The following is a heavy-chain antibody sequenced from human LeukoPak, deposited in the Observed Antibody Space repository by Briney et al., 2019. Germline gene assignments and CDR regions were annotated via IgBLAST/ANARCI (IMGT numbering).Heavy chain of an antibody. J-gene: IGHJ5*02. D-gene: IGHD3-16*01. CDR2: IYGTGSS. CDR1: GASISSSY. CDR3: ARGNDYGNVFMWFDP. V-gene: IGHV4-59*13. Sequence: SETLSLTCAVSGASISSSYWNWIRQPPGKGLEWIGYIYGTGSSYYNPSLKSRVTLSVDTSRNQFSLKLSSVTAAETAVYFCARGNDYGNVFMWFDPTGAGTLVSVSS.